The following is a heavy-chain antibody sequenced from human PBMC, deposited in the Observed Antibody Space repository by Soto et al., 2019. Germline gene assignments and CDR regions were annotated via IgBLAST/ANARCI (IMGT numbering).Heavy chain of an antibody. V-gene: IGHV2-5*02. J-gene: IGHJ3*02. CDR1: GFSLSTSGVG. CDR2: IYWDDDK. D-gene: IGHD6-6*01. CDR3: AHREYSSSLDAFDI. Sequence: QITLKESGPTLVKPTQTLTLTCTFSGFSLSTSGVGVGWIRQPPGKALEWLALIYWDDDKRYSPSLKSRLTITKDTSKTQVVLTMTNMDPVDTATYYCAHREYSSSLDAFDIWVQGTMVTVSS.